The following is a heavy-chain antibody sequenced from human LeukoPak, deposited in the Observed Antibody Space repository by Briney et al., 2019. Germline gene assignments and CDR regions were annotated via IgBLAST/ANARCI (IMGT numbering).Heavy chain of an antibody. CDR2: ISGSDGST. CDR1: GFTFSSYA. V-gene: IGHV3-23*01. J-gene: IGHJ3*02. Sequence: PGGSLRLSCAASGFTFSSYAMSWVRQAPGKGLEWVAAISGSDGSTYYADSVKGRFTISRDNSKNTLYLQMNSLRAEDTAVYYCAKDFERGAFFDIWGQGTMVTVSS. CDR3: AKDFERGAFFDI. D-gene: IGHD1-26*01.